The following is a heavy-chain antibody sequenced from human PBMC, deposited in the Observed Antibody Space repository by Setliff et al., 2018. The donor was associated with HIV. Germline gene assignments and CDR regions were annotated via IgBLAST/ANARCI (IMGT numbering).Heavy chain of an antibody. CDR2: VYNSGNT. J-gene: IGHJ2*01. Sequence: KTSETLSLTCAVSGYSIRSSYWWGWIRQSPGKGLEWIGNVYNSGNTYYNPSLKRRVTMSVDTFKNQFSLKLSSVTAVDTAVYYCARTALWFDKADWYFDLWGRGTLVTVSS. D-gene: IGHD3-10*01. CDR1: GYSIRSSYW. CDR3: ARTALWFDKADWYFDL. V-gene: IGHV4-28*01.